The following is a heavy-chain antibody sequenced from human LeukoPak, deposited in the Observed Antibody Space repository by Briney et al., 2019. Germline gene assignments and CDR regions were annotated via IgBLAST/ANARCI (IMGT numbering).Heavy chain of an antibody. CDR2: IYTSGST. CDR3: ARGGLGDFYYYYYMDV. Sequence: SETLSLTCTVSGGSITTRNFYWGWIRQPAGKGLEWIGRIYTSGSTNYNPSLKSRVTISVDTSKNQFSLKLSSVTAADTAVYYCARGGLGDFYYYYYMDVWGKGTTVTISS. D-gene: IGHD1-26*01. V-gene: IGHV4-61*02. J-gene: IGHJ6*03. CDR1: GGSITTRNFY.